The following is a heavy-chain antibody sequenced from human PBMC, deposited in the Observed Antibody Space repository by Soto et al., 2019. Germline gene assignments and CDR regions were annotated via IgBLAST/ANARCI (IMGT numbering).Heavy chain of an antibody. CDR3: AKDLVRGVTVEKYYYYMDV. J-gene: IGHJ6*03. CDR2: ISGSGGST. Sequence: EVQLLESGGGLVQPGGSLRLSCAASGFTFSSYAMSWVRQAPGKGLEWVSAISGSGGSTYYADSVKGRFTISRDNSKNTLYLQMNSLRAEDTAVYYCAKDLVRGVTVEKYYYYMDVWGKGTTVTVSS. V-gene: IGHV3-23*01. CDR1: GFTFSSYA. D-gene: IGHD3-10*01.